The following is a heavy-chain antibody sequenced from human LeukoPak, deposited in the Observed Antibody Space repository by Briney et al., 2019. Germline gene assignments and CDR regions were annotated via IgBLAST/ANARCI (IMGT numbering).Heavy chain of an antibody. J-gene: IGHJ4*02. CDR3: AKERDTAMGDY. Sequence: GRSLRLSCAASGFTFSNYGMHWVRQVPGKKLEWVAVISYDGSKKYYADSVKGRFTISRDNSKNTLYLQMNSLRAEDTAVYYCAKERDTAMGDYWGQGTLVTVSS. CDR2: ISYDGSKK. V-gene: IGHV3-30*18. D-gene: IGHD5-18*01. CDR1: GFTFSNYG.